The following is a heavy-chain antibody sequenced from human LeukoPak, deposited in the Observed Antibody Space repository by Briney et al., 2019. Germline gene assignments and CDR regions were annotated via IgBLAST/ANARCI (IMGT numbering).Heavy chain of an antibody. J-gene: IGHJ6*04. D-gene: IGHD4-17*01. CDR1: GFPFTNYA. CDR2: ISAYNSHT. CDR3: ARAWDYGASRGKMDV. V-gene: IGHV1-18*01. Sequence: ASVKVSCKASGFPFTNYAFNWVRQAPGQGLEWVGWISAYNSHTNFAWKFQGRVTLTTETSTTTAYMELRNLRSDDTAVYYCARAWDYGASRGKMDVWGKGTTVSVSS.